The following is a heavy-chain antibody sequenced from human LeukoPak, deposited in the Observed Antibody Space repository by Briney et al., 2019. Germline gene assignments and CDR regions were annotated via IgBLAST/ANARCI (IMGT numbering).Heavy chain of an antibody. Sequence: SETLSLTCTVSGGSISNYSWSWIRQPPGKGLEWIGYSYYSGSTNYNASLKSRVTISVDTSKNQFSLKLSTVTAADTAVYYCARDRGGGSSHYFDSWGQGTLVTVSS. D-gene: IGHD6-6*01. V-gene: IGHV4-59*12. CDR1: GGSISNYS. CDR2: SYYSGST. CDR3: ARDRGGGSSHYFDS. J-gene: IGHJ4*02.